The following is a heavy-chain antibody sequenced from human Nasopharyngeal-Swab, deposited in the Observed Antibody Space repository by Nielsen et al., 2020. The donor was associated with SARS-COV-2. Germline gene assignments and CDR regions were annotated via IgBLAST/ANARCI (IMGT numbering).Heavy chain of an antibody. Sequence: GGSLRLSCAASGFTFSGFAMHWVRQAPGKGLEWVAVIWYDGSKKYYGDSVKGRFSISRDSSKNTLYLQMDSLRGEDTAVYYCARDAPAHYGAFYWGRGTLVTVSS. CDR3: ARDAPAHYGAFY. CDR1: GFTFSGFA. CDR2: IWYDGSKK. J-gene: IGHJ4*02. V-gene: IGHV3-33*01. D-gene: IGHD4-17*01.